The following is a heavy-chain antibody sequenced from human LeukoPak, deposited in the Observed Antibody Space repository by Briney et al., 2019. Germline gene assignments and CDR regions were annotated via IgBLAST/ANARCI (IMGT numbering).Heavy chain of an antibody. CDR1: GFTFSSYS. J-gene: IGHJ4*02. CDR2: ISSSSSYI. D-gene: IGHD6-19*01. CDR3: ARNSDWKRGYFDY. V-gene: IGHV3-21*01. Sequence: PGGSLRLSCAASGFTFSSYSMNWVRQAPGKGLEWVSSISSSSSYIYYADSVKGRFTISRDNAKNSLYLQMNSLRAEDTAVYYCARNSDWKRGYFDYWGQGTLVTVSS.